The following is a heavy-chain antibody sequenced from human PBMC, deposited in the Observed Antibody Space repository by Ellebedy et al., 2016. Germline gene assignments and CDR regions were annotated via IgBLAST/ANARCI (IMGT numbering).Heavy chain of an antibody. D-gene: IGHD3-10*01. V-gene: IGHV3-23*01. CDR1: GFTFSAYA. CDR2: IGDFVGYT. J-gene: IGHJ4*02. Sequence: GESLKISXAASGFTFSAYAMSWVRQAPGKGLEWVSEIGDFVGYTYYADSVKGRFTISRDNSKNTLYLQMNSLRADDTAVYYCAKKLGSGSYYRIYFDSWGQGTLVTVSS. CDR3: AKKLGSGSYYRIYFDS.